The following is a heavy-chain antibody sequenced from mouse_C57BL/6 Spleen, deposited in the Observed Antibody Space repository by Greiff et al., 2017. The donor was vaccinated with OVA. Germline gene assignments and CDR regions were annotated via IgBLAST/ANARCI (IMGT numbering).Heavy chain of an antibody. CDR3: ARASITTVVAKAMDY. CDR1: GYSFTDYN. Sequence: VQLQQSGPELVKPGASVKISCKASGYSFTDYNMNLVKQSNGKSLEWIGVINPNYGTTSYNQKFNGKATLTVDQSSSTAYMQLNSLTSEDSAVYYCARASITTVVAKAMDYWGQGTSVTVSS. D-gene: IGHD1-1*01. J-gene: IGHJ4*01. V-gene: IGHV1-39*01. CDR2: INPNYGTT.